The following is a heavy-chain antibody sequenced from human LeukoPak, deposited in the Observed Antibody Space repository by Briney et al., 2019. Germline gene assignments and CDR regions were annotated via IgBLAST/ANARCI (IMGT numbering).Heavy chain of an antibody. CDR1: GYIFTKYG. Sequence: AASVTVSCKASGYIFTKYGVSWVRQAAGQGLEWMGWISAYNGDIKYAQRGKGRVTMTTDTSTSTVYMELTSLKSDDTALYYCAREAGSYAFDIWGQGTMVTVSS. J-gene: IGHJ3*02. V-gene: IGHV1-18*01. CDR3: AREAGSYAFDI. CDR2: ISAYNGDI. D-gene: IGHD6-19*01.